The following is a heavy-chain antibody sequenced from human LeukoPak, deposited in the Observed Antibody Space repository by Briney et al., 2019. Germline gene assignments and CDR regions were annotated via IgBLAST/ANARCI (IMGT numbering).Heavy chain of an antibody. Sequence: ASVKVSCKASGYTFTSYGISWVRQAPGQGLEWMGWISAYNGNTNYAQKLQGRVTMTTDTSTSTAYMELRSLRSDDTAVYYCARDSGSCWYCLFDYWGQGTLVTVSS. CDR1: GYTFTSYG. V-gene: IGHV1-18*01. CDR3: ARDSGSCWYCLFDY. CDR2: ISAYNGNT. D-gene: IGHD6-19*01. J-gene: IGHJ4*02.